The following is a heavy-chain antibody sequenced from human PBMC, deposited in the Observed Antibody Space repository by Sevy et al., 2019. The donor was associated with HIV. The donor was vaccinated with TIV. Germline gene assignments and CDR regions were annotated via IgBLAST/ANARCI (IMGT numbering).Heavy chain of an antibody. CDR3: AKERVYCSGGTCKPGGWFDP. Sequence: VSVKVSCKASGYTFTGYYMHWVRQAPGQGLEWMGWINPNSGGTKYAQKFQGRVTMTRDTSISTAYMELSRLRSDDTAVYYCAKERVYCSGGTCKPGGWFDPWGQGTLVTVSS. CDR1: GYTFTGYY. D-gene: IGHD2-15*01. V-gene: IGHV1-2*02. CDR2: INPNSGGT. J-gene: IGHJ5*02.